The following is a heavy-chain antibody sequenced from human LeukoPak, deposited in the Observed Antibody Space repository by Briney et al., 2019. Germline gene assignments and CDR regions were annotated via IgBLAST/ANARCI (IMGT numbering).Heavy chain of an antibody. CDR3: ARGQAPRRQFYFYGLDV. CDR1: EFALSIHT. Sequence: GGSLRLSCAASEFALSIHTMYWVRQAPGKGMEWVSSISGDSTYIYYADSVKGRFTIYRDNARNSLSLRLNSLKVEDTALYYCARGQAPRRQFYFYGLDVWGQGTTVTVSS. V-gene: IGHV3-21*06. J-gene: IGHJ6*02. CDR2: ISGDSTYI.